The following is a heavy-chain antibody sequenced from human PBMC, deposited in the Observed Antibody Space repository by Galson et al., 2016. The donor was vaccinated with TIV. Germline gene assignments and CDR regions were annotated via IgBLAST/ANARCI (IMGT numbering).Heavy chain of an antibody. CDR2: IYSGGST. V-gene: IGHV3-66*02. D-gene: IGHD2-21*01. CDR1: GFIVSGNY. CDR3: ARDRRHCGNECYLYYYYGMDV. J-gene: IGHJ6*02. Sequence: SLRLSCAASGFIVSGNYMTWVRQAPGKGLEWVSLIYSGGSTSYADSVKGRFTISRDNSKNTLYLQMNSLRADDTAVYYCARDRRHCGNECYLYYYYGMDVWSQGTTVTVSS.